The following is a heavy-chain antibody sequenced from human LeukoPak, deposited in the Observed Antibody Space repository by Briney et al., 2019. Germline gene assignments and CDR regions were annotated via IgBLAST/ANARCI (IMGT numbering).Heavy chain of an antibody. D-gene: IGHD1-26*01. Sequence: PSETLSLTCTVSGGSISSSSYYWGWIRQPPGKGLEWIGSIYYSGSTYYNPSLKSRVTISVDTPKNQFSLKLSSVTAADTAVYYCARHGRVGTIGTFDYWGQGTLVTVSS. CDR1: GGSISSSSYY. V-gene: IGHV4-39*01. J-gene: IGHJ4*02. CDR2: IYYSGST. CDR3: ARHGRVGTIGTFDY.